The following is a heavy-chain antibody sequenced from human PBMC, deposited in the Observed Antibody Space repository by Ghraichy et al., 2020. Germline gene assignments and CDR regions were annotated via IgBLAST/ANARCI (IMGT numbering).Heavy chain of an antibody. V-gene: IGHV3-30*18. CDR1: GFTFSSYG. Sequence: GGSLRLSCAASGFTFSSYGMHWVRQAPGKGLEWVAAISCDGSNKYYADSVKGRFTISRDNSKNTLYLQMNSLRAEDTAVYYCAKHARTSGYELCHFFEIWCTGTMVTVSS. J-gene: IGHJ3*02. CDR2: ISCDGSNK. D-gene: IGHD5-12*01. CDR3: AKHARTSGYELCHFFEI.